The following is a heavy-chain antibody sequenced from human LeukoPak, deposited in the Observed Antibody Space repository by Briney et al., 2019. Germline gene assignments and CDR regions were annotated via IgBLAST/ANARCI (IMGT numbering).Heavy chain of an antibody. J-gene: IGHJ4*02. CDR3: AKGWLRLVDY. CDR1: GFTFSSYA. D-gene: IGHD5-12*01. V-gene: IGHV3-23*01. Sequence: GGSLRLSCAASGFTFSSYAMTWVRQAPVKGLEWVSAIGGSGGSTYYADSVKGRFTISRDNSKNTLYLQMNSLRVEDTAVYYCAKGWLRLVDYWGQGTLVTVSS. CDR2: IGGSGGST.